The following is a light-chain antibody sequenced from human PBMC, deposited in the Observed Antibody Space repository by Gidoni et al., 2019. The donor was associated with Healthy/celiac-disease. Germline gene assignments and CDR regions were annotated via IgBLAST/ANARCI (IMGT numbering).Light chain of an antibody. CDR2: QDS. CDR1: KLGDKY. V-gene: IGLV3-1*01. J-gene: IGLJ1*01. Sequence: SYELTQPPSVSVSPGQTASITCSGDKLGDKYACWYQQKPGQSPVLVIDQDSKRPSGIPERFSGANSGNTATLTISGTQAMDEADYYCQAWDSSTFYVFGTGTKVTV. CDR3: QAWDSSTFYV.